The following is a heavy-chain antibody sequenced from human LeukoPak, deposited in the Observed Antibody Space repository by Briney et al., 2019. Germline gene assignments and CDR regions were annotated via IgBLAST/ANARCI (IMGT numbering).Heavy chain of an antibody. CDR2: LNHSGST. CDR3: ASQGHHGKIVGTTLSYFYMHV. CDR1: GGSFSGYY. V-gene: IGHV4-34*01. D-gene: IGHD1-26*01. J-gene: IGHJ6*03. Sequence: PSETLSLTCAVYGGSFSGYYWSWIRQPPGKGLEWIGELNHSGSTNYNPSLKSRVTISVDTSKNQFSLKLSSVTAADTAFYYCASQGHHGKIVGTTLSYFYMHVWAKGTTVTVSS.